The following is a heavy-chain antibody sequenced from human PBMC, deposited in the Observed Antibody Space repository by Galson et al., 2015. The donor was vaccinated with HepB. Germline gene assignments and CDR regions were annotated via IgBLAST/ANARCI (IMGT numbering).Heavy chain of an antibody. CDR1: GYSFTNYD. J-gene: IGHJ4*02. CDR2: MNPTSGNT. Sequence: SCKASGYSFTNYDINWVRQATGQGLEWMGWMNPTSGNTGCAQKFQNRVTMTSDTSITTAYMELSSLTSEDTAVYYCAKRSSYGDFDYWGQGTLVTVSS. CDR3: AKRSSYGDFDY. V-gene: IGHV1-8*01. D-gene: IGHD5-18*01.